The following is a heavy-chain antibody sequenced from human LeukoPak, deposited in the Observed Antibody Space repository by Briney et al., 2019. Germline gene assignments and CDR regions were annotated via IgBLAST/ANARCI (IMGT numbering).Heavy chain of an antibody. CDR1: GFTLSSYW. J-gene: IGHJ4*02. D-gene: IGHD7-27*01. Sequence: GGSLRLSCEVSGFTLSSYWMSWVRQAPGKGLEWVAVISYDGSNKYYADSVKGRFTISRDNSKNTLYLQMNSLRAEDTAVYYCARDEPPGYWGQGTLVTVSS. CDR3: ARDEPPGY. V-gene: IGHV3-30-3*01. CDR2: ISYDGSNK.